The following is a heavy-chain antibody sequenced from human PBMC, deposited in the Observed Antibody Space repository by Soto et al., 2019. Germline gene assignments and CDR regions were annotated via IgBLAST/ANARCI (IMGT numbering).Heavy chain of an antibody. Sequence: SETLSLTXTVSGGSISSGGYYWSWIRQHPGKGLEWIGYIYYSGSTYYNPSLKSRVTISVDTSKNQFSLKLSSVTAADTAVYYCARGQVYYYDSSGYPLYYGMDVWGQGTTVTVSS. CDR2: IYYSGST. D-gene: IGHD3-22*01. CDR1: GGSISSGGYY. J-gene: IGHJ6*02. CDR3: ARGQVYYYDSSGYPLYYGMDV. V-gene: IGHV4-31*02.